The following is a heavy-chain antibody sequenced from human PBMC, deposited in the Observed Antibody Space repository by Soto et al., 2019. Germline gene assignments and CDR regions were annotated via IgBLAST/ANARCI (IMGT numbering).Heavy chain of an antibody. CDR3: AKVRYSSPMGYYYGMDV. D-gene: IGHD6-19*01. V-gene: IGHV1-69*01. CDR2: IIAIFGTA. Sequence: QAQLEQSGGEVKKPGSSVKVSCKASRVAFSKFIVTWVRQAPGLGVEWVGGIIAIFGTANYAQKFQGRGTITADESTSTSYLEVNNLRSEDTAVYYCAKVRYSSPMGYYYGMDVWGQGTPVTVSS. CDR1: RVAFSKFI. J-gene: IGHJ6*02.